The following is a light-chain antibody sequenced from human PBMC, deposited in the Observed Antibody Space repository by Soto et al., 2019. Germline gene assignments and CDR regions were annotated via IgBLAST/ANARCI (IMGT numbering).Light chain of an antibody. CDR1: QSVSNNY. CDR2: GSS. Sequence: EIVLTQSPGNLSLSPGERATLSCRASQSVSNNYIAWYQQKPGQAPRLLIFGSSDRATGIPDRFSGSGSGTDFTLTISRLEPEDFAVYYCHQYGSSPPYTFGQGTNLEI. CDR3: HQYGSSPPYT. J-gene: IGKJ2*01. V-gene: IGKV3-20*01.